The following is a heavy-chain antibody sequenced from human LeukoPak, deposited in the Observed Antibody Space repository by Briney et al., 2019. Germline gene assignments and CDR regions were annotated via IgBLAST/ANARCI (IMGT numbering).Heavy chain of an antibody. J-gene: IGHJ4*02. V-gene: IGHV4-59*12. D-gene: IGHD3-9*01. Sequence: SETLSLTCTVSGGSISSYYWSWIRQSPGKGLEWLGYVHDSAGTIYNPSLKSRVTISVDTSKNQFSLKLTSVTAADTAVYYCARDVPTGYHDYWGQGTLVTVSS. CDR3: ARDVPTGYHDY. CDR1: GGSISSYY. CDR2: VHDSAGT.